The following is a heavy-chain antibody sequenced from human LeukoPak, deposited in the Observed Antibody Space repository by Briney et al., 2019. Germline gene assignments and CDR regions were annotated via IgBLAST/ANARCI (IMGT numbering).Heavy chain of an antibody. CDR3: ARRRVGEYYFDY. CDR1: GGSISSYY. J-gene: IGHJ4*02. Sequence: PSETLSLTCTVSGGSISSYYWSWIRQPPGKGLEWIGYIYYSGSTNYNPSLKSRVTISVDTSKNQFSLKLSSVTAADTAVYYCARRRVGEYYFDYWGQGTLVTVSS. D-gene: IGHD3-16*01. V-gene: IGHV4-59*08. CDR2: IYYSGST.